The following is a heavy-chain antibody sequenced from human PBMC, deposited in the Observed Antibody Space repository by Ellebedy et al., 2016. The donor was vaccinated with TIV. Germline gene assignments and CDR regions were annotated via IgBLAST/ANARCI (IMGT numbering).Heavy chain of an antibody. V-gene: IGHV3-21*01. CDR3: ARVAGPSTSYYYMDV. Sequence: GGSLRLSXAASGFTFSSYSMNWVRQAPGKGLEWVSSISSSSSYIYYADSVKGRFTISRDNTKNSLYLQMNSLRAEDTAVYYCARVAGPSTSYYYMDVWGKGTTVTVSS. CDR2: ISSSSSYI. CDR1: GFTFSSYS. J-gene: IGHJ6*03.